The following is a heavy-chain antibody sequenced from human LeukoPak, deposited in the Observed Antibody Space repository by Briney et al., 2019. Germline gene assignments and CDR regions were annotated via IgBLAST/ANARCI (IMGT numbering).Heavy chain of an antibody. J-gene: IGHJ2*01. Sequence: SETLSLTCTVSGYSISSGYYWGWIRQPPGKGLEWIGSIYHSGRTFYNPSLKSRVTMSVDTSKNQFSLKLSSVTAADTAVYYCARDIVVVPAANWYFDLWGRGTLVTVSS. V-gene: IGHV4-38-2*02. CDR1: GYSISSGYY. CDR2: IYHSGRT. D-gene: IGHD2-2*01. CDR3: ARDIVVVPAANWYFDL.